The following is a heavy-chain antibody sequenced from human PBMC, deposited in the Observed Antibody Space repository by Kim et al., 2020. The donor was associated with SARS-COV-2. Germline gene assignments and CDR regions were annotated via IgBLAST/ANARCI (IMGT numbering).Heavy chain of an antibody. D-gene: IGHD3-22*01. CDR1: GFTFSSYG. V-gene: IGHV3-33*01. CDR3: ARDHYYDSSGYYRPWRYYYYGMDV. CDR2: IWYDGSNK. Sequence: GGSLRLSCAASGFTFSSYGMHWVRQAPGKGLEWVAVIWYDGSNKYYADSVKGRFTISRDNSKNTLYLQMNSLRAEDTAVYYCARDHYYDSSGYYRPWRYYYYGMDVWGQGTTVTVSS. J-gene: IGHJ6*02.